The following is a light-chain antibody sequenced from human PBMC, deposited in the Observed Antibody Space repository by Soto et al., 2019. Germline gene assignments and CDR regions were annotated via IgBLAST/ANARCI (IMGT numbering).Light chain of an antibody. CDR1: ARLLHKNGYNY. Sequence: IVMTQSPLSLSVTPGEAASISCMSSARLLHKNGYNYVDWYMQKPGQSPQLLIYLGSNRASGVPDRFSGSGSGTEFTLTISSLQHDDFNPFYCQQYKDYKWTLGQGPKADIK. V-gene: IGKV2-28*01. J-gene: IGKJ1*01. CDR3: QQYKDYKWT. CDR2: LGS.